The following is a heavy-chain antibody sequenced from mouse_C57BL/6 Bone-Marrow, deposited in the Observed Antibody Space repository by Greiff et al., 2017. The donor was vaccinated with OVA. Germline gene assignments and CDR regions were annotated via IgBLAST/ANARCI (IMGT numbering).Heavy chain of an antibody. D-gene: IGHD1-1*02. J-gene: IGHJ2*01. V-gene: IGHV1-59*01. CDR2: IDPSDSYT. Sequence: VKLQQPGAELVRPGTSVKLSCKASGYTFTSYWMHWVKQRPGQGLEWIGVIDPSDSYTNYNQKFKGKATLTVDTSSSTAYMQLSSLTSEDSAVYYCARDRVGDPYYFDYWGQGTTLTVSS. CDR1: GYTFTSYW. CDR3: ARDRVGDPYYFDY.